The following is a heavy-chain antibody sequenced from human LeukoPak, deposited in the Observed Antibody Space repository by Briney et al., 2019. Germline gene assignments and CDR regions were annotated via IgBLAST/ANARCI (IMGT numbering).Heavy chain of an antibody. CDR2: ISNSGNTI. V-gene: IGHV3-48*03. J-gene: IGHJ4*02. CDR1: GFTFSSYE. D-gene: IGHD3-10*01. Sequence: PGGSLRLSFAASGFTFSSYEMNQVRQPPGKGLEGISYISNSGNTIYYADSVKGRFTISRDTAKKSLYLQMNSLRAEDRAVYYCARDGGQQFVPGEFDYWGQGTLVTVYS. CDR3: ARDGGQQFVPGEFDY.